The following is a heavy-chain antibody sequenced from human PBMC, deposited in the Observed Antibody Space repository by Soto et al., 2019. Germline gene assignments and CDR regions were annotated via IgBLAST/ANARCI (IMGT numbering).Heavy chain of an antibody. CDR2: IIPILGIA. CDR1: GGTFSSYT. J-gene: IGHJ6*02. Sequence: QVQLVQSGAEVKKPGSSVKVSCKASGGTFSSYTISWVRQAPGQGLEWMGRIIPILGIANYAQKFQCRDTITADKSTSTAYMELSSLISEDTAVYYCARACHYYYGMDVWGQGTTVTVSS. V-gene: IGHV1-69*02. CDR3: ARACHYYYGMDV.